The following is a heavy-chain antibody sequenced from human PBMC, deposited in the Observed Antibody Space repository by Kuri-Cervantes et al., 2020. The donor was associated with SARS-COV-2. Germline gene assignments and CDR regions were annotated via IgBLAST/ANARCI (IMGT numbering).Heavy chain of an antibody. J-gene: IGHJ5*02. CDR1: GYTFTSYG. Sequence: ASVKVSCKASGYTFTSYGISWVRQAPGQGLEWMGWISAYNGNTNYAQKLQGRVTMTTDTSTSTAYMELRSLRSDDTAVYYCARDRKAIAAAGTANNWFDPWGQGTLVTVSS. CDR3: ARDRKAIAAAGTANNWFDP. CDR2: ISAYNGNT. V-gene: IGHV1-18*01. D-gene: IGHD6-13*01.